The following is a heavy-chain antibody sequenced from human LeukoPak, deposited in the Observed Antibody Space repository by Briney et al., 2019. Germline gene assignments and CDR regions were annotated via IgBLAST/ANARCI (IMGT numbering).Heavy chain of an antibody. J-gene: IGHJ5*02. CDR1: GYTFTHYA. D-gene: IGHD4-11*01. CDR2: INTDTGTP. CDR3: ARTLFGDQYQLLHNWFDP. Sequence: ASVTVSCKASGYTFTHYAMNWVRQAPGQGLEWMGWINTDTGTPTYARGFTGRLVFSLDTSVSTAYLQISSLKADDTAVYYCARTLFGDQYQLLHNWFDPWGQGTLVTVSS. V-gene: IGHV7-4-1*02.